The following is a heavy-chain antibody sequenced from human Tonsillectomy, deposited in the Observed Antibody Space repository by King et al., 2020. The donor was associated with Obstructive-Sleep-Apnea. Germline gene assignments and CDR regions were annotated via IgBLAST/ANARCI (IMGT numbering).Heavy chain of an antibody. CDR2: IYPGDSDT. V-gene: IGHV5-51*01. D-gene: IGHD4-17*01. Sequence: QLVQSGGEVKKPGESLKLSCKGSGNSFINYWIGWVRQMPGKGLEWMGNIYPGDSDTRYSSSFQGQVTISADKSISTAYLQWSSLKASDTAMYYCARQPKLTVTEDFDAFDIWGQGTMVTVSS. CDR3: ARQPKLTVTEDFDAFDI. J-gene: IGHJ3*02. CDR1: GNSFINYW.